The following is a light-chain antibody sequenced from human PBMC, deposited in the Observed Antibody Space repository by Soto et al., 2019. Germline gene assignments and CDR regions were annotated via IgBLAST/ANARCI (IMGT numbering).Light chain of an antibody. CDR1: SSDVGGYNY. Sequence: QSALAQPRSVSGSRGQSVTISCTGTSSDVGGYNYVSWYQQHPGKAPKGMIYDVSERPSGVPDRFSGSKSGNTASLTISGLQAEDEADYYCCSNAGSYEVFGGGTKLTVL. CDR2: DVS. V-gene: IGLV2-11*01. J-gene: IGLJ2*01. CDR3: CSNAGSYEV.